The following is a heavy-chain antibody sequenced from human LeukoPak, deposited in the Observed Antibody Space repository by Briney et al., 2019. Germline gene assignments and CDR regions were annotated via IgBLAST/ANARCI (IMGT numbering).Heavy chain of an antibody. Sequence: PGGSLRLSCAASGFTFSSYGMHWVRQAPGKGLEWVAVIWYDGSNKYYADSVKGLFTISRDNSKSTLYLQMNSLRAEDTAVYYCARDQGPDHYDSGYNDYWGQGTLVTVSS. V-gene: IGHV3-33*01. CDR1: GFTFSSYG. CDR3: ARDQGPDHYDSGYNDY. D-gene: IGHD3-22*01. J-gene: IGHJ4*02. CDR2: IWYDGSNK.